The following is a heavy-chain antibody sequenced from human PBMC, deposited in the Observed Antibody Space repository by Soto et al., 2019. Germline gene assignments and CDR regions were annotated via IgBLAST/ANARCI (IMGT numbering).Heavy chain of an antibody. CDR3: AKQAAGSGGFDY. Sequence: GGSLRLSCAASGFTFSSYGMHWVRQAPGKGLEWVAVISYDGSNKYYADSVKGRFTISRDNSKNTLYLQMNSLRAEDTAVYYCAKQAAGSGGFDYWGQGTLVTVSS. D-gene: IGHD6-19*01. V-gene: IGHV3-30*18. CDR1: GFTFSSYG. CDR2: ISYDGSNK. J-gene: IGHJ4*02.